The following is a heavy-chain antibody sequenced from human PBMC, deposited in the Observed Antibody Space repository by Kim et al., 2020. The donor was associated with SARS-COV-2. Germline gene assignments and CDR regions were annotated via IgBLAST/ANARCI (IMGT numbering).Heavy chain of an antibody. Sequence: ASVNVSCKVSGDSLIDLSIHWVRQAPGRGLEWMGGFDVEDGETVYTQKFQGRVTMTEDTPTDTAYMEIRSLRFEDTAVYFCATSLTYYTAGTSHFQYFDLWGRGTLVTVSS. CDR2: FDVEDGET. V-gene: IGHV1-24*01. J-gene: IGHJ2*01. CDR1: GDSLIDLS. CDR3: ATSLTYYTAGTSHFQYFDL. D-gene: IGHD3-22*01.